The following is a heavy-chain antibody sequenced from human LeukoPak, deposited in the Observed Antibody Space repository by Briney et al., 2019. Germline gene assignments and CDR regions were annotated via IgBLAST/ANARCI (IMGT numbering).Heavy chain of an antibody. V-gene: IGHV1-69*13. CDR1: GGAFSSSA. Sequence: SVKVSCKASGGAFSSSAVSWVRQAPGQGLEWMGGIIPVFNSPNYAQKFLGRLTITADESTRTAYMELSSLRSEDTAVYYCARDGKTENWFDPWGQGTLVTVSS. D-gene: IGHD1-26*01. J-gene: IGHJ5*02. CDR2: IIPVFNSP. CDR3: ARDGKTENWFDP.